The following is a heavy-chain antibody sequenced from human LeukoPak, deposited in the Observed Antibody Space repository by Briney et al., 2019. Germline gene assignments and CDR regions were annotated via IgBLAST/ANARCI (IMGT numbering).Heavy chain of an antibody. CDR1: GFTFSDYG. J-gene: IGHJ5*02. CDR3: ARGIRVGATTS. D-gene: IGHD1-26*01. CDR2: IWFDETNK. V-gene: IGHV3-33*01. Sequence: GRSLRLSCAASGFTFSDYGMHWVRQTPGKGLEWVAVIWFDETNKYYADSVKGRFTISRDDSQNTLYLQMNSLRAEDTAVYYCARGIRVGATTSWGQGTLVIVSS.